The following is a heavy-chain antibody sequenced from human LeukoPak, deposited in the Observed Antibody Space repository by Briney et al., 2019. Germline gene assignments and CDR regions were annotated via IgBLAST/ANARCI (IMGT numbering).Heavy chain of an antibody. CDR1: GFTFDDYA. Sequence: GGSLRLSCAASGFTFDDYAMYWVRQVPGKGLEWVSGISWNSGSIGYADSVKGRFTISRDNAKNSLYLHMNSLSAEDTALYYCAKGKKITVAGLFDCWGQGTLVTVSS. CDR3: AKGKKITVAGLFDC. D-gene: IGHD6-19*01. J-gene: IGHJ4*02. CDR2: ISWNSGSI. V-gene: IGHV3-9*01.